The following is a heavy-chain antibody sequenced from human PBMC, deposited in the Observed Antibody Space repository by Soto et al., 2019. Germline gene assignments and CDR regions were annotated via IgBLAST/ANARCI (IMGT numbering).Heavy chain of an antibody. CDR1: GFSFSSYG. CDR2: ISYNGNKK. CDR3: AKHSSTFVG. D-gene: IGHD6-13*01. J-gene: IGHJ4*02. V-gene: IGHV3-30*18. Sequence: GGSLRLSCVGSGFSFSSYGMYWVRQAPGKGLEWMTFISYNGNKKEYADSVKGRFTISRDNSKNTVYLEMNSLRGNDTAVYYCAKHSSTFVGWGQGTLVTVSS.